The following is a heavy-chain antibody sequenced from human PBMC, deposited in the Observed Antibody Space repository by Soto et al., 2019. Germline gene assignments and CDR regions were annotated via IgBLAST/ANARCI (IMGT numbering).Heavy chain of an antibody. CDR2: MYHGGGT. Sequence: EVQLVESGGGLVQPGGSLRLSCAASGFTVISNYMSWVRQAPGKGLEWVSVMYHGGGTYYADSVKGRFTISRDNSRNTLYLQMNTLSAEDTAVYYCARDSYCSGGGCYRNYYYYMDVWGKGITVTVSS. D-gene: IGHD2-15*01. J-gene: IGHJ6*03. CDR1: GFTVISNY. V-gene: IGHV3-66*01. CDR3: ARDSYCSGGGCYRNYYYYMDV.